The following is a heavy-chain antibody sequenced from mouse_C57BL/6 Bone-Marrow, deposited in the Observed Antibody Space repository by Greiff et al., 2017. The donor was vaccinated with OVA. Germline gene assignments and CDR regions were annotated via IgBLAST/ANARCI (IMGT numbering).Heavy chain of an antibody. Sequence: EVKLMESGGGLVKPGGSLKLSCAASGFTFSSYAMSWVRQTPEKRLEWVATISDGGSYTYYPDNVKGRFTISRDNAKNNLYLQMSHLKSEDTAMYYCARRTAQGLYAMDYWGQGTSVTVSS. CDR1: GFTFSSYA. CDR2: ISDGGSYT. D-gene: IGHD3-2*02. CDR3: ARRTAQGLYAMDY. J-gene: IGHJ4*01. V-gene: IGHV5-4*03.